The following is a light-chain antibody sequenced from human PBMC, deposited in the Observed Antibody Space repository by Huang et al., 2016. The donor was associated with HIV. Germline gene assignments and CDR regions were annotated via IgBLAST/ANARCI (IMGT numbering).Light chain of an antibody. CDR2: DGS. Sequence: EVVLTQSPPTLSLFPGETATLSCRASQTIWTYVAWYQQRPGQGPRLLIYDGSNRAAGVQARISGAGSGTTFTLSISGLESEDFGVYYCQQRRSWPLTFGGGTKVEV. CDR3: QQRRSWPLT. CDR1: QTIWTY. V-gene: IGKV3-11*01. J-gene: IGKJ4*01.